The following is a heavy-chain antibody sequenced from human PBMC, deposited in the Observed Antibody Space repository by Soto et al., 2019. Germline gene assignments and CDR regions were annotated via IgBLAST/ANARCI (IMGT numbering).Heavy chain of an antibody. D-gene: IGHD1-1*01. CDR2: IWYDGSNK. Sequence: PGGSLRLSCAASGFTFSSYGMHWVRQAPGKGLEWVAVIWYDGSNKYYADSVKGRFTISRDNSKNTLYLQMNSLRAEDTAVYYCARDITTRYPSAFDYWGQGTLVTVSS. CDR1: GFTFSSYG. V-gene: IGHV3-33*01. J-gene: IGHJ4*02. CDR3: ARDITTRYPSAFDY.